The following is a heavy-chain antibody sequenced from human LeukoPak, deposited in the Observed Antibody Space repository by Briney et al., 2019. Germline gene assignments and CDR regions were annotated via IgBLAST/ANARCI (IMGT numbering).Heavy chain of an antibody. Sequence: EASVKVSRKASGYTFTSYGISWVRQAPGQGLEWMGWISAYNGNTNYAQKLQGRVTMSTDTSTSTAYMELRSLRSDDTAVYYCARGEGNYYDSSGPGDYWGQGTLVTVS. J-gene: IGHJ4*02. CDR2: ISAYNGNT. V-gene: IGHV1-18*01. CDR3: ARGEGNYYDSSGPGDY. D-gene: IGHD3-22*01. CDR1: GYTFTSYG.